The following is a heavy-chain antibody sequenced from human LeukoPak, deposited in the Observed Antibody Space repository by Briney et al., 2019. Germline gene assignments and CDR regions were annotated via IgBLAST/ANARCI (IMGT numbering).Heavy chain of an antibody. CDR1: GYTFTSYY. V-gene: IGHV1-46*01. CDR3: ARDRGGCSSTSCYNNYYYYYGMYV. Sequence: ASVKVSCKASGYTFTSYYMHWVRQAPGQGLEWMGIINPSGGSTSYAQKFQGRVTMTRDTSTSTVYMELSSLRSEDTAVYYCARDRGGCSSTSCYNNYYYYYGMYVWGQGATVTVSS. D-gene: IGHD2-2*02. J-gene: IGHJ6*02. CDR2: INPSGGST.